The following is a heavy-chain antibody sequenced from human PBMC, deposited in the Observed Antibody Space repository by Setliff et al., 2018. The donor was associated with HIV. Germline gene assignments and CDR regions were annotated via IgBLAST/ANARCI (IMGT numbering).Heavy chain of an antibody. J-gene: IGHJ6*02. D-gene: IGHD6-19*01. V-gene: IGHV5-51*01. CDR1: GYTFSNYC. CDR3: AKHLSPGSGWYSKARGMDV. CDR2: IYPGNSVT. Sequence: GESLKISCKDSGYTFSNYCIARVRQMPGKGLEWMGIIYPGNSVTTYSPSFQGQVTISADKSISTAYLQWSSLKASDTAMYYCAKHLSPGSGWYSKARGMDVWGQGTTVTVSS.